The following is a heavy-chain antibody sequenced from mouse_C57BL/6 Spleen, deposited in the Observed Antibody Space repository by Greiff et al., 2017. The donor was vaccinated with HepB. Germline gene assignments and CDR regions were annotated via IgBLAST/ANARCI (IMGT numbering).Heavy chain of an antibody. J-gene: IGHJ2*01. CDR1: GYTFTDYN. CDR2: INPNNGGT. D-gene: IGHD2-5*01. CDR3: ARRDSNFYYFDY. V-gene: IGHV1-22*01. Sequence: VQLQQSGPELVKPGASVKMSCKASGYTFTDYNMHWVKQSHGKSLEWIGYINPNNGGTSYNQKFKGKATLTVNKSSSTAYMGLRSLTSEESAVYDCARRDSNFYYFDYWGQGTTRTVSS.